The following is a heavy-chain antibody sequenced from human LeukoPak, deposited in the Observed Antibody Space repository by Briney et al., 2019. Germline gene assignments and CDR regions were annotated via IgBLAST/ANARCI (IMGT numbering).Heavy chain of an antibody. D-gene: IGHD4-23*01. CDR3: ASSESFAGNSLHFDY. J-gene: IGHJ4*02. V-gene: IGHV3-53*01. Sequence: GGSLRLSCAASGFTVSSNYMSWVRQAPGKGLEWVSVIYSGGSTYYADSVKGRFTISRDNSKNTLYLQMNSLRAEDTAVYYCASSESFAGNSLHFDYWGQGTLVIVSS. CDR2: IYSGGST. CDR1: GFTVSSNY.